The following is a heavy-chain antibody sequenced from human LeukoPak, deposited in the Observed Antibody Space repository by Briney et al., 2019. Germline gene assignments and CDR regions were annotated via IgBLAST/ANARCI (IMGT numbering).Heavy chain of an antibody. J-gene: IGHJ4*02. V-gene: IGHV1-2*02. CDR3: ARRVFSGWGYYFDY. Sequence: GASVKVSCKASGYTFTGYCMHWVRQAPGQGLEWMGWINPKSGGTNYAQKFQGRVTMTRDTSISTVYMELSRLRSGDTAVYYCARRVFSGWGYYFDYWGQGTLVTVSS. D-gene: IGHD6-19*01. CDR1: GYTFTGYC. CDR2: INPKSGGT.